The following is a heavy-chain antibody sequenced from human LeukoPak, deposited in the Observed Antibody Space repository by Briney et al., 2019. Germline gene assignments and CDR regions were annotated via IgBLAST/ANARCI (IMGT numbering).Heavy chain of an antibody. CDR3: AQHGESNSWYTWFDP. J-gene: IGHJ5*02. Sequence: SETLSLTCSVSGGSISGYYWSWIRQPPGKGLEWIGSIYYSGSTHYNPSLKSRVTISVDTSKNQFSLNLSSVTAADTAVYYCAQHGESNSWYTWFDPWGQGTLVTVSS. CDR1: GGSISGYY. V-gene: IGHV4-59*05. D-gene: IGHD6-13*01. CDR2: IYYSGST.